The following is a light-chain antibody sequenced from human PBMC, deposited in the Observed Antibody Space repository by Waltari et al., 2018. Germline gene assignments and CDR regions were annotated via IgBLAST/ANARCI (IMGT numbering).Light chain of an antibody. Sequence: QSALTQPRSVSGSPGQSVTISCTGTSSDVGAYKYVSWYQHHPGKAPTLILFDVTKRPSGVPDRFSGSKSGDTASLTISGLEASDESDYFCCSYEGDSSYVFGTGTTVSVL. CDR2: DVT. CDR1: SSDVGAYKY. J-gene: IGLJ1*01. CDR3: CSYEGDSSYV. V-gene: IGLV2-11*01.